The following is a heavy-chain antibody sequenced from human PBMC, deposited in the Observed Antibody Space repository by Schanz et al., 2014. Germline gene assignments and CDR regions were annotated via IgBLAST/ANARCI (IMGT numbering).Heavy chain of an antibody. V-gene: IGHV3-74*02. CDR3: ARWFLIRGVILDS. CDR2: INGDGSNT. Sequence: EVKMVESGGGLVKPGGSLRLSCAASGFTFSSYWMHWVRQAPGKGLVWVSRINGDGSNTNYADSVKGRFTISRDNSRDTVYLQMNSLRADDTAMYYCARWFLIRGVILDSWGQGTLXTVSS. J-gene: IGHJ4*02. CDR1: GFTFSSYW. D-gene: IGHD3-10*01.